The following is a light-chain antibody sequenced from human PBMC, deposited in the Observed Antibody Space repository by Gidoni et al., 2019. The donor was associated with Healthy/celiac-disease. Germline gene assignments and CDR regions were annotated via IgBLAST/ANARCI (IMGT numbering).Light chain of an antibody. CDR1: QSVRSY. CDR3: QQRSNWPPVLT. CDR2: DAS. J-gene: IGKJ4*01. V-gene: IGKV3-11*01. Sequence: EIVLTHSAATLSLAPGERATLTCRASQSVRSYLAWYQQKPGQAPRLLIYDASNRATGITARFSGSGSGTDFTLTISSLEPEDVAVYYCQQRSNWPPVLTFGGGTKVEIK.